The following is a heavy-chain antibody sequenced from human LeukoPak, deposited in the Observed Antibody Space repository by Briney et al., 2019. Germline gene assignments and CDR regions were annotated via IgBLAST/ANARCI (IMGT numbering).Heavy chain of an antibody. V-gene: IGHV1-69*13. CDR3: ARDLGYCTNGVCHTRFDY. CDR1: GGTFSNYT. CDR2: IIPIFGTA. J-gene: IGHJ4*02. Sequence: GASVKVSCKASGGTFSNYTISWVRQAPGQGLEWMGGIIPIFGTANYAQKFQGRVTITADESTSTAYMELSSLRSEDTAVYYCARDLGYCTNGVCHTRFDYWGQGTLVAVSS. D-gene: IGHD2-8*01.